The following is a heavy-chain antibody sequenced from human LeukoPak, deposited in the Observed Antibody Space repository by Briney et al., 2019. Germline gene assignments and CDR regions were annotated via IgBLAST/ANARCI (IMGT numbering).Heavy chain of an antibody. Sequence: GGSLRLSCAASGFTFSSYAMSWVRQAPGKGLEWVSAISGSGGSTYCADSVKGRFTISRDNSKNTLYLQMNSLRAEDTAVYYCAKVLGGATIIHSFDYWGQGTLVTVSS. CDR3: AKVLGGATIIHSFDY. V-gene: IGHV3-23*01. D-gene: IGHD1-26*01. CDR2: ISGSGGST. J-gene: IGHJ4*02. CDR1: GFTFSSYA.